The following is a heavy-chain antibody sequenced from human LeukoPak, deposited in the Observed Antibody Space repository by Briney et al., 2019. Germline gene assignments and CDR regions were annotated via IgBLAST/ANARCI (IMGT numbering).Heavy chain of an antibody. CDR3: TRLPRSSAAF. V-gene: IGHV3-7*04. CDR2: INEDGSDK. J-gene: IGHJ4*02. D-gene: IGHD6-13*01. CDR1: GFSFGAYW. Sequence: GGSLRLSCAPSGFSFGAYWVNWVRQAPGRGLEWVATINEDGSDKYYVDSVKGRFTISRDNAKNSLYLQMNSLRAEDTAVYYCTRLPRSSAAFWGQGTLVTVSS.